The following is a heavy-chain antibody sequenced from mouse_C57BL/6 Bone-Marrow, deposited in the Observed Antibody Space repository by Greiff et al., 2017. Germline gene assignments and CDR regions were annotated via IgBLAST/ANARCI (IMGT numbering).Heavy chain of an antibody. Sequence: VQLQQSGAELVRPGASVKLSCTASGFNIKDDYMHWVKQRPEQGLEWIGWIDPENGDTEYASKFQGKATITADTSSNTAYLQLSSLTSEDTAVYYCTTYYYGSSRWYFDVWCTGTTVTVSS. V-gene: IGHV14-4*01. CDR3: TTYYYGSSRWYFDV. J-gene: IGHJ1*03. CDR1: GFNIKDDY. CDR2: IDPENGDT. D-gene: IGHD1-1*01.